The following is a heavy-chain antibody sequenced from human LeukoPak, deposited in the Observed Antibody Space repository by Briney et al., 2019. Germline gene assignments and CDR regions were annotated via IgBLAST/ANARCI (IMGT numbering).Heavy chain of an antibody. Sequence: PGGSLRLSCAASGFTFSSYEMSWVRQAPGKGLEWVSYISSSGSTIYYADSVKGRFTISRDNAKNSLYLQMNSLRAEDTAVYYCARGSGGIVLMVYAIRGILFDIWGQGTMVTVSS. CDR3: ARGSGGIVLMVYAIRGILFDI. J-gene: IGHJ3*02. CDR1: GFTFSSYE. CDR2: ISSSGSTI. D-gene: IGHD2-8*01. V-gene: IGHV3-48*03.